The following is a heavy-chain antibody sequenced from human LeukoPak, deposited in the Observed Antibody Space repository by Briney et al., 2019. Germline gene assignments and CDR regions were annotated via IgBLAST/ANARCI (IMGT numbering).Heavy chain of an antibody. CDR3: ARVPYNYYYYYMDV. CDR1: GGSISSSSYY. J-gene: IGHJ6*03. V-gene: IGHV4-39*01. D-gene: IGHD4-11*01. Sequence: SETLSLTCTVSGGSISSSSYYWGWIRQPPGKGLEWIGSIYYSGSTYYNPSLKSRVTISVDTSKNQFSLKLSSVTAADTAVYHCARVPYNYYYYYMDVWGKGTTVTVSS. CDR2: IYYSGST.